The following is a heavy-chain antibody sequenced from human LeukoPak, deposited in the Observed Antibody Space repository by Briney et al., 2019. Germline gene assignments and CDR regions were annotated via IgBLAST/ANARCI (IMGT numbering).Heavy chain of an antibody. D-gene: IGHD3-10*01. CDR1: GYTFTGYY. V-gene: IGHV1-2*02. Sequence: GASVKVSCKASGYTFTGYYMHWVRQAPGQGLEWMGWINPNSGDTNYAQKFQGRVTMTRDTSISTAYMELSRLRSDDTAVYYCARGRSGSFVDAFDIWGQGTMVTVSS. CDR3: ARGRSGSFVDAFDI. CDR2: INPNSGDT. J-gene: IGHJ3*02.